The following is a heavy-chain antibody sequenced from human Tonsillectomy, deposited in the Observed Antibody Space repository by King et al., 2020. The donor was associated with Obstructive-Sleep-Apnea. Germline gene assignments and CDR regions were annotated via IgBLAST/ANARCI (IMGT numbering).Heavy chain of an antibody. D-gene: IGHD3-16*01. CDR2: VYHSGSA. J-gene: IGHJ4*02. V-gene: IGHV4-38-2*02. CDR3: ARAYYGPPFDY. Sequence: QLQESGPGLVKPSETLSLTCTVSGYSISSGYYWGWIRQPPGKGLEWIGSVYHSGSAYYNPSLKSRVTISVDTSKNQFSLKLSSVTAADTAMYYCARAYYGPPFDYWGQGTLVTVSS. CDR1: GYSISSGYY.